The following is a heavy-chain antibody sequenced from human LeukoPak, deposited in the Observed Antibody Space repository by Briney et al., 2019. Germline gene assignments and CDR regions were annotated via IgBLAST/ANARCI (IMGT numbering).Heavy chain of an antibody. J-gene: IGHJ4*02. CDR1: GYTFTSYG. CDR3: ARDRGIAVAGTRFDY. V-gene: IGHV1-18*01. CDR2: ISAYNSNT. D-gene: IGHD6-19*01. Sequence: ASVKVSCKASGYTFTSYGISWVRQAPGQGLEWMGWISAYNSNTNYAQKLQGRVTMTTDTSTSTAYMELRSLRSDDTAVYYCARDRGIAVAGTRFDYWGQGTLVTVSS.